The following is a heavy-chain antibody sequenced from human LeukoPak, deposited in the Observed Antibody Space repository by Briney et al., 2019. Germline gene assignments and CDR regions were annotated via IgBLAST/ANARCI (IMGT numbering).Heavy chain of an antibody. CDR3: ARTHYDILTGYYSFDY. Sequence: ASVKVSCKASGYTFTSYDINWVRQATGQGLEWMGWMNPNSGNTGYAQKFQGRVTITRNTSISTAYMELSSQRSEDTAVYYCARTHYDILTGYYSFDYWGQGTLVTVSS. CDR2: MNPNSGNT. D-gene: IGHD3-9*01. CDR1: GYTFTSYD. V-gene: IGHV1-8*03. J-gene: IGHJ4*02.